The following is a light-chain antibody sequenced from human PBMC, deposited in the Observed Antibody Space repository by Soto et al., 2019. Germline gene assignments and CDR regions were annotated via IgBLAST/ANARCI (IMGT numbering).Light chain of an antibody. V-gene: IGLV2-14*01. CDR3: SSFTTTSTHV. CDR1: SSDIGAYDY. CDR2: EVN. J-gene: IGLJ1*01. Sequence: QSALTQPASLSGCPGQSITISCTGTSSDIGAYDYVSWFQQHPGKAPKLMISEVNNRPSGVSNRFSGSKSGNTAYLTISGLQVEDEAEYFCSSFTTTSTHVFGTGTKVTVL.